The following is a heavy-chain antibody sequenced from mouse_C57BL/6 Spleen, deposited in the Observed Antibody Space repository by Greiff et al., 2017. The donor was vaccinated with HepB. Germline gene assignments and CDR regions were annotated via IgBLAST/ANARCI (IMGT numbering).Heavy chain of an antibody. CDR1: GYTFTSYW. J-gene: IGHJ1*03. V-gene: IGHV1-55*01. CDR3: ASNYGYFDV. Sequence: VQLQQPGAELVKPGASVKMSCKASGYTFTSYWITWVKQRPGHGLEWIGDIYPGSGSTNYNGKFKSKVTLSVDTSSSTAYMQLSSLTSEDSAVYYCASNYGYFDVWGTGTTVTVSS. CDR2: IYPGSGST.